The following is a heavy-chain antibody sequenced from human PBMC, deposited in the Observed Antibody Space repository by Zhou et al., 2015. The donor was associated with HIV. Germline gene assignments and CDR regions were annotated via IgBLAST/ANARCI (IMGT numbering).Heavy chain of an antibody. D-gene: IGHD5-12*01. CDR2: IIPIFGTA. CDR3: ARGGYSGYDGNDYYYYYGMDV. J-gene: IGHJ6*02. Sequence: QVQLVQSGAEVKKPGSSVKVSCKASGGTFSSYAISWVRQAPGQGLEWMGGIIPIFGTANYAQKFQGRVTITADESTSTAYMELSSLRSEDTAVYYCARGGYSGYDGNDYYYYYGMDVWGQGTTVTVSS. V-gene: IGHV1-69*12. CDR1: GGTFSSYA.